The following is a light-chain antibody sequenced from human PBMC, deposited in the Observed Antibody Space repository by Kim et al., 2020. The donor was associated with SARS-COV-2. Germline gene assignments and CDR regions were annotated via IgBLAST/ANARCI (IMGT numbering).Light chain of an antibody. CDR1: KLGDKY. CDR3: QAWDSYTGV. V-gene: IGLV3-1*01. J-gene: IGLJ3*02. CDR2: EDS. Sequence: SVSPGQTASISCSGDKLGDKYVCWYQQRPGQSPVVVIYEDSKRPSGIPERFSGSNSGNTATLTIRGTQAMDEADYYCQAWDSYTGVFGGGTKLTVL.